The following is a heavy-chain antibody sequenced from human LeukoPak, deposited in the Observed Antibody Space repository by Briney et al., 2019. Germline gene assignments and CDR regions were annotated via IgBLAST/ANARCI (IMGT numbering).Heavy chain of an antibody. CDR3: ARVLSLDYYDSSGYSEYFQH. CDR2: INPNSGGT. Sequence: ASVKVSCKASGYTFTRYYMHWVRQAPGQGLEWMGWINPNSGGTNYAQKFQGRVTMTRDTSISTAYMELSRLRSDDTAVYYCARVLSLDYYDSSGYSEYFQHWGQGTLVTVSS. D-gene: IGHD3-22*01. J-gene: IGHJ1*01. V-gene: IGHV1-2*02. CDR1: GYTFTRYY.